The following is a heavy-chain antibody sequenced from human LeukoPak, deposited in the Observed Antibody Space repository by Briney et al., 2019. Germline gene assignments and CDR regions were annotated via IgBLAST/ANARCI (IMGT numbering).Heavy chain of an antibody. CDR1: GFTFSSYA. Sequence: GGSLRLSCAASGFTFSSYAMSWVRQAPGKGLEWVSAISASGGSTYYADSVKGRFTISRDNSKNTLYLQMNSLRAEDTAVYYCAKNAGTRGHYYDSSGYYFDYWGLGTLVTVSS. CDR2: ISASGGST. V-gene: IGHV3-23*01. J-gene: IGHJ4*02. D-gene: IGHD3-22*01. CDR3: AKNAGTRGHYYDSSGYYFDY.